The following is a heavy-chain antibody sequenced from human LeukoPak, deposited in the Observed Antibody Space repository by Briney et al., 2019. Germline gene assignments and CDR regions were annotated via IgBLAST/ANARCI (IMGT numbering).Heavy chain of an antibody. CDR2: MNPNSGNT. V-gene: IGHV1-8*01. CDR1: GYTFTSYD. J-gene: IGHJ6*02. D-gene: IGHD3-3*01. Sequence: ASVKVSCKASGYTFTSYDINWVRQATGQGLEWMGWMNPNSGNTGYAQKFQGRVTVTRNTSISTAYMELSSLRSEDTAVYYCARGITIFGVVTYYYYGMDVWGQGTTVTVSS. CDR3: ARGITIFGVVTYYYYGMDV.